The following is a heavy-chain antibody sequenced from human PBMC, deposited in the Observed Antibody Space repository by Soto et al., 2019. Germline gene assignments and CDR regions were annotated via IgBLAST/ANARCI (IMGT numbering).Heavy chain of an antibody. D-gene: IGHD3-10*01. J-gene: IGHJ4*02. CDR3: AREYGSGSYSHGFDY. Sequence: EASVKVSCKASGYTFTSYGISWVRQAPGQGLEWMGWISAYNGNTNYAQKLQGRVTMTTDTSTSTAYMELRSLRSDDTAVYYCAREYGSGSYSHGFDYWGQGTLVTVSS. CDR1: GYTFTSYG. CDR2: ISAYNGNT. V-gene: IGHV1-18*01.